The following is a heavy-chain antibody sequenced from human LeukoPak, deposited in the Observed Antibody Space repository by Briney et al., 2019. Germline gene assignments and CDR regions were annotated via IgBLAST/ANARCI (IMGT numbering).Heavy chain of an antibody. V-gene: IGHV3-21*01. CDR3: VKAYYDSSGYSYYFDY. CDR1: GFPFSAYS. J-gene: IGHJ4*02. Sequence: PGGSLRLSCAASGFPFSAYSMNWVRQAPGKGLEWVSSISGSSSYMFYADSVKGRFTISRDNAKNSLYLQMNSLRAEDTAVYYCVKAYYDSSGYSYYFDYWGQGTLVTVSS. CDR2: ISGSSSYM. D-gene: IGHD3-22*01.